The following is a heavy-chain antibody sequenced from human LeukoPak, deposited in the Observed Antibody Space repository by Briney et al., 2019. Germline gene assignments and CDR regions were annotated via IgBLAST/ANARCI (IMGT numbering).Heavy chain of an antibody. Sequence: GRSLRLSCAASGFTFRSYGMHWARQAPGRGLDWVAVISADGKNKYYADSVKGRFTISRDNAKNSLYLQMNSLRAEDMALYYCAKDIGPAPSSTSCFDYWGQGTLVTVSS. D-gene: IGHD2-2*01. V-gene: IGHV3-30*18. CDR3: AKDIGPAPSSTSCFDY. J-gene: IGHJ4*02. CDR2: ISADGKNK. CDR1: GFTFRSYG.